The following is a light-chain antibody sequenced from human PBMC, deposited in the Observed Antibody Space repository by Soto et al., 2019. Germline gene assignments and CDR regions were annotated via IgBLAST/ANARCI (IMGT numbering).Light chain of an antibody. CDR2: GAS. J-gene: IGKJ5*01. Sequence: EIVMTHSPTTRSVSPGLRSTLSCRASQSVSSNLALYQQKPGQAPNLLIYGASTRATGIPARFSGSGSGKKLTLTISRLETEDFAVYHGQQYGNSIPITFGQGTRLEI. CDR3: QQYGNSIPIT. CDR1: QSVSSN. V-gene: IGKV3-15*01.